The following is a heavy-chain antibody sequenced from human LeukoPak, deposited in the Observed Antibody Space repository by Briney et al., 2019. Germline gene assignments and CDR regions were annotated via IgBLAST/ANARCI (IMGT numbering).Heavy chain of an antibody. J-gene: IGHJ3*01. CDR3: AREYSSSSGRRAFDF. CDR2: IYYSGST. Sequence: PSETLSLTCTVSGGSISSGGYYWSWIRQHPGKGLEWIGYIYYSGSTNYNPSLKSRVTTLVDTSKNQFSLRLSSVTAADTAVYYCAREYSSSSGRRAFDFWGQGTMVTVSS. CDR1: GGSISSGGYY. V-gene: IGHV4-61*08. D-gene: IGHD6-6*01.